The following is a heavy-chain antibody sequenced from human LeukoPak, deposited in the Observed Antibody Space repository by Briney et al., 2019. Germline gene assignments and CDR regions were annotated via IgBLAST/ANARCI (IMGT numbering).Heavy chain of an antibody. CDR2: IYTSGST. CDR3: ARQGSYGDYMLVDY. J-gene: IGHJ4*02. D-gene: IGHD4-17*01. Sequence: SETLSLTCTVSGGSISSYYWRWIRQHARKGLEWIGRIYTSGSTNYNPSLKSRVTMSVDMSKNQFSLKLSSVTAADTAVYYCARQGSYGDYMLVDYWGQGTRVTVSS. CDR1: GGSISSYY. V-gene: IGHV4-4*07.